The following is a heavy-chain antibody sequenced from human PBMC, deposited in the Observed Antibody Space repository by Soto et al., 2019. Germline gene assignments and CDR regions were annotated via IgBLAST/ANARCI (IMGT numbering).Heavy chain of an antibody. J-gene: IGHJ4*02. CDR3: ASSGGMRLGELSFGY. D-gene: IGHD3-16*02. CDR1: GFTFSSYA. Sequence: QVQLVESGGGVVQPGRSLRLSCAASGFTFSSYAMHWVRQAPGKGLEWVAVISYDGSNKYYADSVKGRFTISRDNSKNTLDLQMNSLRAEDTAVYYCASSGGMRLGELSFGYWGQGTLVTVSS. V-gene: IGHV3-30-3*01. CDR2: ISYDGSNK.